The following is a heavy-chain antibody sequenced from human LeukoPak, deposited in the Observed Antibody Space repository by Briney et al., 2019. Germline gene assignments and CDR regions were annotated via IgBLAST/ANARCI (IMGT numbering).Heavy chain of an antibody. CDR1: GFTFNTYG. J-gene: IGHJ4*02. V-gene: IGHV3-7*01. CDR2: IKEDGREK. CDR3: ARGGRPDY. D-gene: IGHD3-10*01. Sequence: PGRSLRLSCAASGFTFNTYGMNWVRQAPGKGLECVANIKEDGREKYYVDSVKGRFTISRDNAKNSLYLQMSSLRAEDTAVYYCARGGRPDYWGQGTLVTVSS.